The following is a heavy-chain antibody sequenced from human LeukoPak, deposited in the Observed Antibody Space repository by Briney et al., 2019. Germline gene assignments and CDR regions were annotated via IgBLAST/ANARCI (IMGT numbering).Heavy chain of an antibody. D-gene: IGHD6-13*01. CDR2: TYYRSKWDD. V-gene: IGHV6-1*01. CDR1: GDSVSSNSGA. CDR3: ARGTGAAAANYWYFDL. J-gene: IGHJ2*01. Sequence: SQTLSLTCAISGDSVSSNSGAWNWIRQSPSRGLEWLGRTYYRSKWDDDYAVSVKSRMTINPDTSKNQFSLQLNSVTPEDTAVYYCARGTGAAAANYWYFDLWGRGTLVTVSS.